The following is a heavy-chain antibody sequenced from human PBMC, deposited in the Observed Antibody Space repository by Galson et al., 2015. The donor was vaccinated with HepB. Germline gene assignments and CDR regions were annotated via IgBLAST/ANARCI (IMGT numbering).Heavy chain of an antibody. CDR2: IYSGGST. CDR3: AKGVVVPADYYYYGMDV. J-gene: IGHJ6*02. Sequence: SLRLSCAASGFTVSSNYMSWVRQAPGKGLEWVSVIYSGGSTYYADSVKGRFTISRDNSKNTLYLQMNSLRAEDTAVYYCAKGVVVPADYYYYGMDVWGQGTTVTVSS. V-gene: IGHV3-53*01. D-gene: IGHD2-2*01. CDR1: GFTVSSNY.